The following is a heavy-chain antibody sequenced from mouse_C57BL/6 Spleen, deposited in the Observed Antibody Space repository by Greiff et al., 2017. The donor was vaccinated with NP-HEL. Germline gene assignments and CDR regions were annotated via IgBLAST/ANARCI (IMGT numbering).Heavy chain of an antibody. J-gene: IGHJ4*01. CDR1: GFTFSDYG. V-gene: IGHV5-17*01. Sequence: EVKLVESGGGLVKPGGSLKLSCAASGFTFSDYGMHWVRQAPGKGLEWVAYISSGSSTIYYADTVKGRFTISRDNAKNTLFLQMTSLRSEDTAMYYCARRDYDAMDYWGQGTSVTVSS. CDR2: ISSGSSTI. CDR3: ARRDYDAMDY.